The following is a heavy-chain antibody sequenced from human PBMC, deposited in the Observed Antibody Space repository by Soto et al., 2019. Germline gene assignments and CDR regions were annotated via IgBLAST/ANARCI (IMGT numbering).Heavy chain of an antibody. J-gene: IGHJ5*02. CDR1: GGSISSGGYY. V-gene: IGHV4-31*03. Sequence: KPSETLSLTCTVSGGSISSGGYYWSWIRQHPGKGLEWIGYIYYSGSTYYNPSLKSRVTISVDTSKNQFSLKLSSVTAADTAVYYCASSSPLGYCSSTSCYTAGWGNWFDPWGQGTLVTSPQ. D-gene: IGHD2-2*02. CDR3: ASSSPLGYCSSTSCYTAGWGNWFDP. CDR2: IYYSGST.